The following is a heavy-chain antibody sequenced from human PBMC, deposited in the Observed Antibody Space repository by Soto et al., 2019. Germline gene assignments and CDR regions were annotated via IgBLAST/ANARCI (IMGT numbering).Heavy chain of an antibody. CDR1: GGSISSGGYY. J-gene: IGHJ6*02. Sequence: SETLSLTCTVSGGSISSGGYYWSWIRQHPGKGLEWIGYTYYSGSTYYNPSLKSRVTISVDTSKNQFSLKLSSVTAADTAVYYCARSTMVRGATYGMGVWGQGTTVTVS. D-gene: IGHD3-10*01. V-gene: IGHV4-31*03. CDR2: TYYSGST. CDR3: ARSTMVRGATYGMGV.